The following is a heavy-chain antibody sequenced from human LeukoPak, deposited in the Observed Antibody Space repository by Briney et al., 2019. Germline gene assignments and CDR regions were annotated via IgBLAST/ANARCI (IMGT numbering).Heavy chain of an antibody. Sequence: GGSLRLSCAASGFTFGSYWMSWVRQAPGKGLEWVANIKQDGSEKYYVDSVKGRFTISRDNAKNSLYLQMNSLRAEDTAVYYCAELGITMIGGVWGKGTTVTISS. CDR2: IKQDGSEK. CDR3: AELGITMIGGV. J-gene: IGHJ6*04. D-gene: IGHD3-10*02. V-gene: IGHV3-7*01. CDR1: GFTFGSYW.